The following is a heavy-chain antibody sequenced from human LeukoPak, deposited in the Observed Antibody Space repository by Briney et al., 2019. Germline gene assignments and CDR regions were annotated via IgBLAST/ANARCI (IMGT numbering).Heavy chain of an antibody. D-gene: IGHD6-13*01. CDR1: GYTFTSYY. V-gene: IGHV1-46*01. J-gene: IGHJ4*02. CDR2: INPSGGST. CDR3: AKGRGSSWSLFDY. Sequence: ASVKVSCKASGYTFTSYYMHWVRQAPGQGLEWMGIINPSGGSTSYAQKFQGRVTMTRDTSTSTLYLQMNSLRAEDTAVYYCAKGRGSSWSLFDYWGQGTLVTVSS.